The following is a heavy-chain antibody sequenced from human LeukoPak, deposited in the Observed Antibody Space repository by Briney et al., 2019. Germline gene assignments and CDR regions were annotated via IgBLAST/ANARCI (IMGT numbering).Heavy chain of an antibody. CDR3: AKDLTHSGRPGPYDAFDI. V-gene: IGHV3-23*01. J-gene: IGHJ3*02. CDR2: ISGSGGST. Sequence: GGSLRLSCAASGFTFSSYAMSWVRQAPGKGLEWVSAISGSGGSTYYADSVKGRFTISRDNSKNTLYLQMNSLRAEDTAVYYCAKDLTHSGRPGPYDAFDIWGQGTMVTVSS. CDR1: GFTFSSYA. D-gene: IGHD1-26*01.